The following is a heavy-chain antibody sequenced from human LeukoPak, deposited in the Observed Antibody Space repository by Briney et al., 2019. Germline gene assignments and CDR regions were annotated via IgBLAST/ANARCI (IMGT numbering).Heavy chain of an antibody. D-gene: IGHD3-3*01. Sequence: SETLSLTCTVSGGSISSSSYCWGWIRQPPGKGLEWIGSIYYSGSTYYNPSLKSRVTISVDTSKNQFSLKLSSVTAADTAVYYCARLNNYDFWSGYYRFDYWGQGTLVTVSS. CDR2: IYYSGST. J-gene: IGHJ4*02. V-gene: IGHV4-39*01. CDR1: GGSISSSSYC. CDR3: ARLNNYDFWSGYYRFDY.